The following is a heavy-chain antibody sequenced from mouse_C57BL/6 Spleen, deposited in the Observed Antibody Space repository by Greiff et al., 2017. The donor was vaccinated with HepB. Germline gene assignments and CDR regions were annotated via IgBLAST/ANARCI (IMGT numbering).Heavy chain of an antibody. Sequence: EVKLMESGGGLVKPGGSLKLSCAASGFTFSDYGMHWVRQAPEKGLEWVAYISSGSSTIYYADTVKGRFTISRDNAKNTLFLQMTSLRSEDTAMYYCARRERYYAMDYWGQGTSVTVSS. CDR1: GFTFSDYG. V-gene: IGHV5-17*01. J-gene: IGHJ4*01. CDR2: ISSGSSTI. CDR3: ARRERYYAMDY.